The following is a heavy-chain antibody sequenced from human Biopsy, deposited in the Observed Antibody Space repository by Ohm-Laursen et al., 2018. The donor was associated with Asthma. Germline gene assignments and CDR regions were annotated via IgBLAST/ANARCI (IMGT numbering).Heavy chain of an antibody. CDR3: ARDLSFYDSSGYYRRWLDP. CDR1: GGSLSSGPYY. D-gene: IGHD3-22*01. CDR2: INYSGST. V-gene: IGHV4-31*03. Sequence: PSETLSLTCTVSGGSLSSGPYYWSWVRQHPGKGLEWIGYINYSGSTFYSPSLESRVTVSVDTSKNQFSLKLSSVTAADTAVYYCARDLSFYDSSGYYRRWLDPWGQGTLVTVSS. J-gene: IGHJ5*02.